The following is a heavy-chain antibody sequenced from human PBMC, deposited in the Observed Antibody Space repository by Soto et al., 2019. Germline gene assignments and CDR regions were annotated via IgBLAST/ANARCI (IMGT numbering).Heavy chain of an antibody. CDR2: IYYSGST. CDR1: GGSISSYY. CDR3: ARVKRSGWYYYYGMDV. Sequence: SETLSLTCTVSGGSISSYYWSWIRQPPGKGLEWIGYIYYSGSTNYNPSLKSRVTISVDTSKNQFSLKLSSVTAADTAVYYCARVKRSGWYYYYGMDVWGQGTTVTVS. V-gene: IGHV4-59*12. D-gene: IGHD6-19*01. J-gene: IGHJ6*02.